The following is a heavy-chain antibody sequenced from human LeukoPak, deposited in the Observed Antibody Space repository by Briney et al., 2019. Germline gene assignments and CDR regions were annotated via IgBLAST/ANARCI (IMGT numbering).Heavy chain of an antibody. CDR2: INPDRGGT. V-gene: IGHV1-2*02. CDR3: ARPMGPISDSFYSYMDV. CDR1: VWIFTAYY. D-gene: IGHD3-10*01. Sequence: SVKVACKASVWIFTAYYRHWVRQAGGQGLEWMGWINPDRGGTDYARKVRGGLTIARDTSIGTVYMELSRLTSDDPAFYYCARPMGPISDSFYSYMDVWGKAPAVTVSS. J-gene: IGHJ6*03.